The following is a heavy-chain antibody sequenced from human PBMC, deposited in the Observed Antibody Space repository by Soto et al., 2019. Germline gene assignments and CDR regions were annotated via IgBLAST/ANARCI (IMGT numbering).Heavy chain of an antibody. V-gene: IGHV3-9*01. CDR3: AKDIRAVAALTGFDY. D-gene: IGHD6-19*01. J-gene: IGHJ4*02. CDR2: ISWNSGSI. Sequence: PLRLSCAASGFTFDDYAMHWVRQAPGKGLEWVSGISWNSGSIGYADSVKGRFTISRDNAKNSLYLQMNSLRAEDTALYYCAKDIRAVAALTGFDYWGQGTLVTVSS. CDR1: GFTFDDYA.